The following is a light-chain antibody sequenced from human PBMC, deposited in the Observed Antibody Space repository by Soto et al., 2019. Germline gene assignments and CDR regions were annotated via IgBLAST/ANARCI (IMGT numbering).Light chain of an antibody. J-gene: IGKJ2*01. V-gene: IGKV3-20*01. Sequence: EIVLTQSPGTLSLSPGERATLSCRTSETISSTYLAWYQQTPGQAPRLLIHGTSSRASDIPDRFSGSGSGTDFTLTISRLEPEEFAVYFCQQYGRSPPTFGPGTKLDIK. CDR3: QQYGRSPPT. CDR1: ETISSTY. CDR2: GTS.